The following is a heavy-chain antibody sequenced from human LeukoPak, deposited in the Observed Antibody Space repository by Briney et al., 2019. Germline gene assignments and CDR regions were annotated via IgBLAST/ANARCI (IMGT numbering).Heavy chain of an antibody. J-gene: IGHJ6*02. Sequence: GGSLGLSCAASGFTFSSYAMSWVRQAPGKGLEWVSAISGSGGSTYYADSVKGRFTISRDDPKNTLYLQMNNLRAEDTAVYYCARDVGYCSVNSCYGMDVWGQGTTVTVSS. V-gene: IGHV3-23*01. CDR3: ARDVGYCSVNSCYGMDV. CDR1: GFTFSSYA. D-gene: IGHD2-15*01. CDR2: ISGSGGST.